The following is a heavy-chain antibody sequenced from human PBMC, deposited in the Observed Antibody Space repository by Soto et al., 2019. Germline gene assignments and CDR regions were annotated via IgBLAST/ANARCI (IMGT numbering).Heavy chain of an antibody. D-gene: IGHD3-10*01. Sequence: SETLSLTCTVSGGSISSGGYYWSWIRQHPGKGLEWIGYIYYSGSTYYNPSLKSRVTISVDTSKNQFSLKLSSVTAADTAVYYCAAPRPYYGSGSYTFDYWGQGTLVTVSS. J-gene: IGHJ4*02. CDR2: IYYSGST. V-gene: IGHV4-31*03. CDR3: AAPRPYYGSGSYTFDY. CDR1: GGSISSGGYY.